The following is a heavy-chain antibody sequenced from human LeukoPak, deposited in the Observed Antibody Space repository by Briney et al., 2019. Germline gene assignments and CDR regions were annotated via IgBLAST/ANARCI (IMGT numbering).Heavy chain of an antibody. J-gene: IGHJ4*02. Sequence: ASETLSLTCTVSGGSISSGGYYWSWIRQHPGKGLEWIGYISDSGSTNYNPSLKSRVTISVDTSKNQFSLMLSSVTAADTAVYYCARGYDSSAYYPFNYWGQGTLVTVSS. CDR3: ARGYDSSAYYPFNY. D-gene: IGHD3-22*01. V-gene: IGHV4-61*08. CDR1: GGSISSGGYY. CDR2: ISDSGST.